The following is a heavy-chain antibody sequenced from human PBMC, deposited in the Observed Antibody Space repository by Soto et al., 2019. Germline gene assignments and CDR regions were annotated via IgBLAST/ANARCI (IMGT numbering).Heavy chain of an antibody. CDR1: GCSISSDDYY. V-gene: IGHV4-61*08. D-gene: IGHD4-17*01. J-gene: IGHJ4*02. Sequence: SETLSLTCTVSGCSISSDDYYWIWIRQRPGKGLEWIGYIQYNGNTYYSSSLKSRVTISVDTSKNQFSLNLSSVTAADTAVYYCATLTTVTTNFDFWGQGTLVTVSS. CDR2: IQYNGNT. CDR3: ATLTTVTTNFDF.